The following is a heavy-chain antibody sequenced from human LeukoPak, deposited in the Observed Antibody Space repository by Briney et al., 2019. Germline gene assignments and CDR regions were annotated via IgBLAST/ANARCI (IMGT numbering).Heavy chain of an antibody. CDR1: GLIVSSNY. J-gene: IGHJ4*02. CDR2: IYSGGST. V-gene: IGHV3-53*01. Sequence: GGSLRLSCAASGLIVSSNYMSWVRQAPGKGLEWVSVIYSGGSTYYADSVKGRFTISRDNSKNTLYLQMNSLRAEDTAVYYCARYTHSSGFDYWGQGTLVTVSS. CDR3: ARYTHSSGFDY. D-gene: IGHD6-19*01.